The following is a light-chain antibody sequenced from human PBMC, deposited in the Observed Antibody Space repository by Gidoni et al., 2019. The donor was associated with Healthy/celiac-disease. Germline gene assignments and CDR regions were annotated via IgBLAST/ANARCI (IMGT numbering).Light chain of an antibody. CDR2: DAS. CDR1: QSVSSY. Sequence: DIVLTQSPATLSLSPGERATRSCRASQSVSSYLAWYQQKPGQAPRLLIYDASNRATGIPARFSGSGSGTDFTLTLSSLEPEDFAVYYCQQRSNWPPGCSFGQGTKLEIK. V-gene: IGKV3-11*01. J-gene: IGKJ2*04. CDR3: QQRSNWPPGCS.